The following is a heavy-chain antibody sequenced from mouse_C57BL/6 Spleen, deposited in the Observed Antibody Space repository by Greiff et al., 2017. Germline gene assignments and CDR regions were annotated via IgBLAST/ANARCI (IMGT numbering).Heavy chain of an antibody. V-gene: IGHV6-6*01. CDR1: GFTFSDAW. J-gene: IGHJ3*01. CDR2: IRNKANNHAT. CDR3: TRQGLRHPARFAY. D-gene: IGHD2-2*01. Sequence: EVKVEESGGGLVQPGGSMKLSCAASGFTFSDAWMDWVRQSPEKGLEWVAEIRNKANNHATYYAESVKGRFTISRDDSKSSVYLQMNSLRAEDTGIYYCTRQGLRHPARFAYWGQGTLVTVSA.